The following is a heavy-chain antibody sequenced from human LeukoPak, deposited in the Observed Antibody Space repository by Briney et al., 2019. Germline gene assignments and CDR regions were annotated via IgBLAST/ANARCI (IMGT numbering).Heavy chain of an antibody. CDR3: ATPGGRGHSGYDWGTFDY. J-gene: IGHJ4*02. CDR1: GYTLTELS. CDR2: FDPEDGET. Sequence: ASVKVSCKVSGYTLTELSMHWVRQAPGKGLEWMGGFDPEDGETIYAQKFQGRVTMTEDTSTDTAYMELSSLRSEDTAVYYCATPGGRGHSGYDWGTFDYWGQGTLVTVSS. V-gene: IGHV1-24*01. D-gene: IGHD5-12*01.